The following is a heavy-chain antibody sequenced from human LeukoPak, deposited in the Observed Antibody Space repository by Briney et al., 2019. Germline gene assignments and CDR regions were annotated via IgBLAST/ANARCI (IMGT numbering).Heavy chain of an antibody. CDR2: IGGSGDRT. CDR3: AKRRHYDSGIPHY. CDR1: GFTFSSYG. J-gene: IGHJ4*02. Sequence: PGGSLRLSCAASGFTFSSYGMSWVRQAPGKGLEWVSAIGGSGDRTYHADSVKGRFTVSRDNSKSTLYLQMNSLRAEDTAVYYCAKRRHYDSGIPHYWGQGTQVTVSS. D-gene: IGHD3-10*01. V-gene: IGHV3-23*01.